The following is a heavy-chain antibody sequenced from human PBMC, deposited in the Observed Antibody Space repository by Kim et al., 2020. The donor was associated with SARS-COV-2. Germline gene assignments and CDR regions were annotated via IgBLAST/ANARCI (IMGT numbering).Heavy chain of an antibody. CDR2: IWYDGSNK. CDR3: AKELLKGYRSGVSCHDTSSNYYFCGRDV. D-gene: IGHD2-15*01. Sequence: GGSLRLSCAASGFTFSSYGMHWVRQAPGKGLEWVAVIWYDGSNKYYADSVKGRFTISRDNSKNTLYLQMNSLRAEDTAVYYCAKELLKGYRSGVSCHDTSSNYYFCGRDVWGKGPTDTVST. J-gene: IGHJ6*04. V-gene: IGHV3-33*06. CDR1: GFTFSSYG.